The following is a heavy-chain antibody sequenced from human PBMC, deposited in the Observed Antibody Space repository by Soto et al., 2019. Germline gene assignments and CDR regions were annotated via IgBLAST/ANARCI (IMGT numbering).Heavy chain of an antibody. D-gene: IGHD3-3*01. V-gene: IGHV1-69*01. CDR2: IIPIFGTA. Sequence: QVQLVQSGAEVKKPGSSVKVSCKASGGTFSSYAISWVRQAPGQGLEWMGGIIPIFGTANYAQKFQGRVTITADESTSTAYRELSSLRSEDTAVYYCASSDSPGDLEWGYGMDVWGHGTTVTVS. CDR1: GGTFSSYA. J-gene: IGHJ6*02. CDR3: ASSDSPGDLEWGYGMDV.